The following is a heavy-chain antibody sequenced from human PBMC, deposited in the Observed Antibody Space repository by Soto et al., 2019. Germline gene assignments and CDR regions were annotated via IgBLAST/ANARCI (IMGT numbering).Heavy chain of an antibody. CDR1: GYPFSDNQ. V-gene: IGHV1-2*02. D-gene: IGHD1-1*01. Sequence: ASVKVSCKASGYPFSDNQIHWLRRAPGQGLEWMGRINPKSDDTLYAQKFQGRVTMTRDTSIDTAYLELTGLTSDDTATYYCASKCTLDDIRWGLDPWGQRTLVTVSS. CDR2: INPKSDDT. CDR3: ASKCTLDDIRWGLDP. J-gene: IGHJ5*02.